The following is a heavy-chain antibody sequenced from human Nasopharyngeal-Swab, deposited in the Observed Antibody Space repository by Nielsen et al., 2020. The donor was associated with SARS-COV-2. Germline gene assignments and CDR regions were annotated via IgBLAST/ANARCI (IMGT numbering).Heavy chain of an antibody. D-gene: IGHD3-10*01. J-gene: IGHJ6*02. CDR2: INSSGGNT. V-gene: IGHV1-46*01. CDR1: GYSFTTYR. CDR3: ARAYGVFYYGMDV. Sequence: ASVKVSCKASGYSFTTYRLHWVRQAPGQGLEWMGIINSSGGNTDYAQKLQGRTTLTRDRSTSTVYMELSSLTFEDTAVYYCARAYGVFYYGMDVWGQGTTVTISS.